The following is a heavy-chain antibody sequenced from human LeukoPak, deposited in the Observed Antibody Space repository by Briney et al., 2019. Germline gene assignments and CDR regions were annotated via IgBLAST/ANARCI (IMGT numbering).Heavy chain of an antibody. CDR1: GFTVSSNY. CDR3: VKVSSTVGATYFDY. CDR2: IYSGGST. V-gene: IGHV3-53*05. Sequence: PGGSLRLSCAASGFTVSSNYMSWVRQAPGKGLEWVSVIYSGGSTYYADSVKGRFTISRDNSKNTLYFQMTSLRPEDTAVYFCVKVSSTVGATYFDYWGQGTLVTVSS. D-gene: IGHD1-26*01. J-gene: IGHJ4*02.